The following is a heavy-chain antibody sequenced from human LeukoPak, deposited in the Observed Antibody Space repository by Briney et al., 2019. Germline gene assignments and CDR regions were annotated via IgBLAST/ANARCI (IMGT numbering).Heavy chain of an antibody. Sequence: GESLKISCKGSGYSFTSYWIGWVRQMPGKGLGWMGTIYPGDSDTRYSPSFQGQVTISADKSISTAYRQWSSLKASDTAMYYCATPPGGGTRTGDDAFDIWGQGTMVTVSS. CDR1: GYSFTSYW. CDR3: ATPPGGGTRTGDDAFDI. D-gene: IGHD7-27*01. V-gene: IGHV5-51*01. CDR2: IYPGDSDT. J-gene: IGHJ3*02.